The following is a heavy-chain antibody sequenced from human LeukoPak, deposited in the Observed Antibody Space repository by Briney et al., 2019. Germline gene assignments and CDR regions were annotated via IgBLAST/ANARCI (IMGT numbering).Heavy chain of an antibody. Sequence: SGPTLVNPTQTLTLTCTFSGFSLSTSGVGVGWIRQPPGKALEWLALIYWNDDKRYSPSLKSRLTITKDTSKNQVVLTMTNMDPVDTATYYCAHRHTYYYDSSGYFGYWGQGTLVTVSS. V-gene: IGHV2-5*01. CDR3: AHRHTYYYDSSGYFGY. CDR1: GFSLSTSGVG. D-gene: IGHD3-22*01. CDR2: IYWNDDK. J-gene: IGHJ4*02.